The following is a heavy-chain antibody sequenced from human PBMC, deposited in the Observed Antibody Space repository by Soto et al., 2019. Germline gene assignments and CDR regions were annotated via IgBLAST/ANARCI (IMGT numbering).Heavy chain of an antibody. CDR3: ARHERGYSGYDPVYGMDV. J-gene: IGHJ6*02. V-gene: IGHV4-39*01. CDR1: GGPISSSSYY. D-gene: IGHD5-12*01. CDR2: IYYSGST. Sequence: SETLSLTCTVSGGPISSSSYYWGWIRQPPGKGLEWIGSIYYSGSTYYNPSLKSRVTISVDTSKNQFSLKLSSVTAADTAVYYCARHERGYSGYDPVYGMDVWGQGTTVTVSS.